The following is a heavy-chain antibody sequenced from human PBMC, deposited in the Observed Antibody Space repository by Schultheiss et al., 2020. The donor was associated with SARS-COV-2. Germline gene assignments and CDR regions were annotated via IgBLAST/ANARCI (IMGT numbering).Heavy chain of an antibody. CDR2: INPSGGST. CDR1: GYTFTSYY. D-gene: IGHD3-22*01. J-gene: IGHJ4*02. V-gene: IGHV1-46*01. CDR3: ARLINQYDSSGYYSGLAAYYFDY. Sequence: ASVKVSCKASGYTFTSYYMHWVRQAPGQGLEWMGIINPSGGSTSYAQKFQGRVTMTRDTSTSTVYMELSSLRSEDTAVYYCARLINQYDSSGYYSGLAAYYFDYWGQGTLVTVSS.